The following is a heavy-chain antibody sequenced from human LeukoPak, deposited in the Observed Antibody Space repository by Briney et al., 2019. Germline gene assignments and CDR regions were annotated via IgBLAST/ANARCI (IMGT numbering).Heavy chain of an antibody. CDR2: ISWNSGSI. J-gene: IGHJ4*02. CDR3: AKDPGLVISGFDF. CDR1: GFTFDDYA. D-gene: IGHD2-21*01. V-gene: IGHV3-9*01. Sequence: GRSLRLSSAASGFTFDDYAMHWVRQAPGKGLEWVSGISWNSGSIGYADSVKGRFTISRDNAKNSLYLQMNSLRAEDTALYYCAKDPGLVISGFDFWGQGTLVTVSS.